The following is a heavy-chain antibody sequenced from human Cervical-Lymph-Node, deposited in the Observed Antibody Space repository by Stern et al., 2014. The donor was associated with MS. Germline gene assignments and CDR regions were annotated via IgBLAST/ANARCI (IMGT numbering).Heavy chain of an antibody. V-gene: IGHV1-69*02. CDR1: GGTFSSYT. J-gene: IGHJ4*02. CDR3: ATSPDGDGGDY. CDR2: IIPILGIA. Sequence: QVQLVQSGAEVKKPGSSVKVSCKASGGTFSSYTISWVRQAPGQGLEWMGRIIPILGIANYAQKFQGRVTITADKSTSTAYMELSSLRSEDTAVYYCATSPDGDGGDYWGQGTLVTVSS. D-gene: IGHD4-17*01.